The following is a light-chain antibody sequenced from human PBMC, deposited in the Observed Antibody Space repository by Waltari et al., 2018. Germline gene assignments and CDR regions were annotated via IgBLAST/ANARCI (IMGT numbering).Light chain of an antibody. CDR1: SSNIGADYD. V-gene: IGLV1-40*01. CDR2: DTT. Sequence: QSVLTQPPSVSGAPGQRVTIPCTGGSSNIGADYDVPWSQQLPGTAPKLLSFDTTNRPSGVPNRFSGSKSGTSAFLAITGLQPEDEADYYCQSYDSSLSGWRVFGTGTKVTVL. CDR3: QSYDSSLSGWRV. J-gene: IGLJ1*01.